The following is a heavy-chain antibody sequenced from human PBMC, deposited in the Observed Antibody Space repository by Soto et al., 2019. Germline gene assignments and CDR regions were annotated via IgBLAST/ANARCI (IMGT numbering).Heavy chain of an antibody. J-gene: IGHJ6*02. CDR3: ARTGYCSGGSCYRAWYYYGMDV. Sequence: ASVKVSCKASGYTFTGYYMHWVRQAPGQGLEWMGWINPNSGGTNYAQKFQGRATMTRDTSISTAYMELSRLRSDDTAVYYCARTGYCSGGSCYRAWYYYGMDVWGQGTTVTVSS. D-gene: IGHD2-15*01. V-gene: IGHV1-2*02. CDR2: INPNSGGT. CDR1: GYTFTGYY.